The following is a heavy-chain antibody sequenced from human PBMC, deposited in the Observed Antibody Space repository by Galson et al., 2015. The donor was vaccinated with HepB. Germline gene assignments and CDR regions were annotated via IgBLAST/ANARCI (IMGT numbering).Heavy chain of an antibody. Sequence: SVKVSCKASGYTFTGYYMHWVRQAPGQGLEWMGWMNPNSGATNYAQNFQGRVTMTRDTSITTAYMELISLRYDDTAVYYCVRDPDNFPDYWGQGTLVTVSS. V-gene: IGHV1-2*02. CDR2: MNPNSGAT. J-gene: IGHJ4*02. D-gene: IGHD3-9*01. CDR3: VRDPDNFPDY. CDR1: GYTFTGYY.